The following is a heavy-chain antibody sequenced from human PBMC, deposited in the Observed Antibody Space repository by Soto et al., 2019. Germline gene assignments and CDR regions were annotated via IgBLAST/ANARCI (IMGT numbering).Heavy chain of an antibody. CDR2: ISSSSSDT. CDR1: GFPFSDYY. Sequence: QAQLVESGGDLVKPGGSLRLSCAASGFPFSDYYMSWIRQAPGKGLEWVSSISSSSSDTNYAQSVKGRFTISRDNAKNSLHLQMNSLRAEDTAVYYCARRRPTGYYNYWGQGTLVTVSA. J-gene: IGHJ4*02. D-gene: IGHD3-9*01. CDR3: ARRRPTGYYNY. V-gene: IGHV3-11*05.